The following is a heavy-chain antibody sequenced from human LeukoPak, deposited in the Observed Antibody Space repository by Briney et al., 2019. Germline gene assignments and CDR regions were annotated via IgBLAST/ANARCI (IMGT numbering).Heavy chain of an antibody. V-gene: IGHV1-46*01. CDR2: INPRGGGT. D-gene: IGHD3-16*01. Sequence: ASVKVFCKASGYTFTTYHVHWVRQAPGQGLEWMGIINPRGGGTSYAQKFQGRVTMTRDTSTSTVYMELSSLRSEDTAIYYCARGYDISGAYYYYYGMDVWGQGTTVTVSS. CDR1: GYTFTTYH. J-gene: IGHJ6*02. CDR3: ARGYDISGAYYYYYGMDV.